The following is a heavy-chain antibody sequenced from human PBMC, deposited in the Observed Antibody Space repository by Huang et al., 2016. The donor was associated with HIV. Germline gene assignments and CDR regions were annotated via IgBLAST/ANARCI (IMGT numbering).Heavy chain of an antibody. CDR1: GYSFSIYW. CDR2: IYPFEYKS. J-gene: IGHJ3*01. Sequence: EVQLVQSGAEVKKPGESLKISCTGSGYSFSIYWIAWVRQMPGKGLAWMGIIYPFEYKSTHSPSFEGHVSISVDKSINTVYLHWSSLKASDTAIYYCAKGRRAFDVWGQGTWVTVSS. CDR3: AKGRRAFDV. V-gene: IGHV5-51*03.